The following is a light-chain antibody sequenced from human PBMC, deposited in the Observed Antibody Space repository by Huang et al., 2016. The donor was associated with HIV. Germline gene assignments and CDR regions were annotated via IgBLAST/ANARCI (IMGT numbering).Light chain of an antibody. Sequence: EIILTQSPATLSLSPGERATLSCRASQSVSSYLAWYQQKPGQAPRLLIYEASNRATGIPARFSGSGSGTDCTLAISSLEPEDFAVYYCQQRSNRPPLTFGGGTKVEIK. CDR3: QQRSNRPPLT. J-gene: IGKJ4*01. CDR1: QSVSSY. CDR2: EAS. V-gene: IGKV3-11*01.